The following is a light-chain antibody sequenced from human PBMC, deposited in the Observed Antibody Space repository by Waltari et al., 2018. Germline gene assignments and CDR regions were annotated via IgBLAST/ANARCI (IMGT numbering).Light chain of an antibody. J-gene: IGLJ3*02. CDR2: DVS. Sequence: QSALTQPVSVSGSPGQSITISCTGTSSDVGEYNYVSWYQQHPGKAPKLMIYDVSNLPSGVSNLFSASKSGNTASLTISGLQAEDEADYYCSSYTTSNTWVFGGGTKLTVL. CDR3: SSYTTSNTWV. CDR1: SSDVGEYNY. V-gene: IGLV2-14*03.